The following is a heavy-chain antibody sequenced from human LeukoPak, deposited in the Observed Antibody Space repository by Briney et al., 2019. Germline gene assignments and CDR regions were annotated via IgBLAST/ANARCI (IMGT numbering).Heavy chain of an antibody. J-gene: IGHJ6*03. V-gene: IGHV4-4*07. Sequence: SETLSLTCTVSGGSISSYYWSWIRQPAGKGLEWIGRIYTSGSTNYNPSLKSRVTMSVDTSKNQFSLKLSSVTAADTAVYYCARGPGIAWEGSYYYYYYMDVWGKGTTVTVSS. D-gene: IGHD6-13*01. CDR3: ARGPGIAWEGSYYYYYYMDV. CDR1: GGSISSYY. CDR2: IYTSGST.